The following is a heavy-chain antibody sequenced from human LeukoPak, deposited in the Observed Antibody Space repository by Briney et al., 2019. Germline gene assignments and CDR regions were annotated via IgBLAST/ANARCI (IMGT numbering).Heavy chain of an antibody. CDR1: GASISSGGYY. J-gene: IGHJ6*02. V-gene: IGHV4-31*01. D-gene: IGHD6-13*01. CDR3: ARDSAGVAAAGTRGIYYYYGMDV. CDR2: IYYSGST. Sequence: SQTLSLTCTVSGASISSGGYYWSWIRQHPGKGLEWIGYIYYSGSTYYNPSLKSPVTISVDTSKNQFSLKLSSVPAVDTAVYYCARDSAGVAAAGTRGIYYYYGMDVWGQGTTVTVSS.